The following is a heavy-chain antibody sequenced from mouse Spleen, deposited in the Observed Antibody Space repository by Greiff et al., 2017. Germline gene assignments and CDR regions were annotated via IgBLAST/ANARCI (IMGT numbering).Heavy chain of an antibody. D-gene: IGHD2-3*01. CDR3: AIPMTGAMDY. J-gene: IGHJ4*01. CDR1: GYTFTSYW. V-gene: IGHV1-64*01. CDR2: IHPNSGST. Sequence: VQLQQSGAELVKPGASVKLSCKASGYTFTSYWMHWVKQRPGQGLEWIGMIHPNSGSTNYNEKFKSKATLTVDKSSSTAYMQLSSLTSEDSAVYYCAIPMTGAMDYWGQGTSVTVSS.